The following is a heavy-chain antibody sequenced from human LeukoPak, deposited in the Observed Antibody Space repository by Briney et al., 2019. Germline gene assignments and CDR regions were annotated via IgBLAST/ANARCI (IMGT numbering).Heavy chain of an antibody. CDR2: INHSGGT. V-gene: IGHV4-34*01. D-gene: IGHD1-1*01. CDR3: ARARRWNAAVEGWWFDP. CDR1: GGSFSGFY. Sequence: SETLSLTCAVYGGSFSGFYWSWICQPPGKGLEWIGDINHSGGTNYIPSLKSRVTISVDTSKNQFSLKLSSVTAADTAVYYCARARRWNAAVEGWWFDPWGQGTLVTVSS. J-gene: IGHJ5*02.